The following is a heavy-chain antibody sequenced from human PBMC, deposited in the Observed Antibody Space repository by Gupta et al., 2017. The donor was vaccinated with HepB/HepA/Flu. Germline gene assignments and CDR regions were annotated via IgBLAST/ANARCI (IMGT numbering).Heavy chain of an antibody. Sequence: EVQLVASGGGLVKPGGSLRLSCAASGFTFSNAWMSWVRQAPGKGLEWVGRIKRKTDGGTTDYAAPVKGRFTISRDDSKNTLYLKMNSLKTEDTAVYYCTTADQVVYWGQGTLVTVSS. V-gene: IGHV3-15*01. CDR3: TTADQVVY. D-gene: IGHD2-15*01. J-gene: IGHJ4*02. CDR2: IKRKTDGGTT. CDR1: GFTFSNAW.